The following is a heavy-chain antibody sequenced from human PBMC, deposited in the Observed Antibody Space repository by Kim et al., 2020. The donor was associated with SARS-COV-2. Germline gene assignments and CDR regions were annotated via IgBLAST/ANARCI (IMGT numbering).Heavy chain of an antibody. CDR2: ISYDGSNK. CDR1: GFTFSSYA. J-gene: IGHJ4*02. CDR3: ARDNTGYSSSWYGTPDY. D-gene: IGHD6-13*01. V-gene: IGHV3-30-3*01. Sequence: GGSLRLSCAASGFTFSSYAMHWVRQAPGKGLEWVGVISYDGSNKYYADSVKGRFTISRDNSKNTLYLQMNSLRAEDTAVYYCARDNTGYSSSWYGTPDYWGQGTLVTVSS.